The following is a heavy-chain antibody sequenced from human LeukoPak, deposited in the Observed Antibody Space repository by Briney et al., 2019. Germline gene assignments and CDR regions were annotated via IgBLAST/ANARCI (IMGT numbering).Heavy chain of an antibody. CDR2: IIPIIGTA. Sequence: SVKVSCKASGGTFSSYAISWVRQAPGQGLEWMGGIIPIIGTANYAQKFQGRVTITADKSTSTAYMELSSLRSEDTAVYYCAVRRGITMVRGAKGTANYYYYGMDVWGKGTTVTVSS. J-gene: IGHJ6*04. D-gene: IGHD3-10*01. CDR1: GGTFSSYA. CDR3: AVRRGITMVRGAKGTANYYYYGMDV. V-gene: IGHV1-69*06.